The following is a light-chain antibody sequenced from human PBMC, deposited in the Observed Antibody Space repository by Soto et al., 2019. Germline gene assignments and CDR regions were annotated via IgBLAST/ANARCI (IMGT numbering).Light chain of an antibody. CDR1: SSNIGNNY. CDR3: QSYDSSLSGHVV. V-gene: IGLV1-51*01. CDR2: DNN. J-gene: IGLJ2*01. Sequence: QSVLTQPPSVSAAPGQKVTISCSGSSSNIGNNYVSWYQQLPGTAPKLLIYDNNKRPSGIPDRVSGSKSGTSATLAITGLEAEDEADYYCQSYDSSLSGHVVFGGGTKLTVL.